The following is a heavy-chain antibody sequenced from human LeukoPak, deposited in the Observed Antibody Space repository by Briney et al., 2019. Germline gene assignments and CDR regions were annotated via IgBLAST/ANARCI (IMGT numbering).Heavy chain of an antibody. CDR2: INHSGST. V-gene: IGHV4-34*01. CDR1: GGSFSGYY. CDR3: ARDGDFYYFDY. J-gene: IGHJ4*02. D-gene: IGHD5-24*01. Sequence: PSETLSLTCAVYGGSFSGYYWSWIRQPPGKGLEWIGEINHSGSTNYNPSLKSRVTISVDTSKNQFSLRLMSVTAADTAEYYCARDGDFYYFDYWGQGTQVTVSS.